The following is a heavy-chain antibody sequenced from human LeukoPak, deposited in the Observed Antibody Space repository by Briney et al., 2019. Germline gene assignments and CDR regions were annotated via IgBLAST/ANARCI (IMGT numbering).Heavy chain of an antibody. CDR1: GGSFSGYY. Sequence: SETLSLTCAVYGGSFSGYYWSWIRQPPGKGLEWIGEINHSGSTNYNPSLKSRVTISVDTSKNQFSLKLSSVTAADTAVYYCAIEFGYSGSSGAFDIWGQGTMVTVSS. D-gene: IGHD1-26*01. J-gene: IGHJ3*02. CDR2: INHSGST. CDR3: AIEFGYSGSSGAFDI. V-gene: IGHV4-34*01.